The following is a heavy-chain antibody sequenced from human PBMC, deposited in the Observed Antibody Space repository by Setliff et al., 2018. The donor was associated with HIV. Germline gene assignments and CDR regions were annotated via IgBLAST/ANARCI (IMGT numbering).Heavy chain of an antibody. CDR3: AREADGIDF. J-gene: IGHJ4*01. D-gene: IGHD2-15*01. Sequence: PSETLSLTCTVSGGSITSSTYYWGWIRQPPGKGLEWIGTVHYTGNTYHNPSLKSRVTISVEVSKNQISLKLTAVTAADSAVYYCAREADGIDFWGHGTLVTVSS. V-gene: IGHV4-39*02. CDR1: GGSITSSTYY. CDR2: VHYTGNT.